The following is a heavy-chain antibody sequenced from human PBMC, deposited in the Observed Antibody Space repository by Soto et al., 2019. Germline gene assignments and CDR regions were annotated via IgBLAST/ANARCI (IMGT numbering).Heavy chain of an antibody. J-gene: IGHJ4*02. CDR1: GGTFSSYA. Sequence: QVQLVQSWAEVKKPGSSVKVSCKASGGTFSSYAISWVRQAPGQGLEWMGGINSILGTANYAQKFQGRVTITADESTSTAYVEQSSLRSEDTAVYDCASEDYGGNSAPFDYWGQGTMVTVSS. D-gene: IGHD4-17*01. CDR3: ASEDYGGNSAPFDY. CDR2: INSILGTA. V-gene: IGHV1-69*01.